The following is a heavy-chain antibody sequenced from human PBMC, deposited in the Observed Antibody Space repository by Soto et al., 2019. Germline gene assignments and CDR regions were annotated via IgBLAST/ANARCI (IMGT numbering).Heavy chain of an antibody. J-gene: IGHJ3*02. D-gene: IGHD3-22*01. CDR2: IIPIFGTA. V-gene: IGHV1-69*13. Sequence: ASVKVSCKASGGTFSSYAISWVRQAPGQGLEWMGGIIPIFGTANYAQKFQGRVTITADESTSTAYMELSSLRSEDTAVYHCATSYDSSGYDAFDIWGQGTMVTVSS. CDR1: GGTFSSYA. CDR3: ATSYDSSGYDAFDI.